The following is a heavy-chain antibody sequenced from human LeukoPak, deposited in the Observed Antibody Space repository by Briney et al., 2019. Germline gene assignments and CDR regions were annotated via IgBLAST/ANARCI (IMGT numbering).Heavy chain of an antibody. V-gene: IGHV3-20*04. CDR2: INWNGGST. CDR1: GFTFDDYG. Sequence: TGGSLRLSCAASGFTFDDYGMSWVRQAPGKGLEWVSGINWNGGSTGYADSVKGRFTISRDNAKNSLYLQMNSLRAEDTAVYYCARERNYYDSSGYESYWGQGTLVTVSS. CDR3: ARERNYYDSSGYESY. J-gene: IGHJ4*02. D-gene: IGHD3-22*01.